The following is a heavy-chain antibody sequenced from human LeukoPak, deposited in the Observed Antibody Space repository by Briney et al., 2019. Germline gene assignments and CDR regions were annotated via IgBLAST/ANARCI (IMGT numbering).Heavy chain of an antibody. J-gene: IGHJ5*02. CDR1: GFTFSTYW. Sequence: QPGGSLRLSCAASGFTFSTYWMSWVRQAPGKGLEWVGNINQDGSDIYYVDSVKGRLTISRDNAKSSLYLQMNSLRAEDTAVYYCVSKNWEAWGPGTLVTVSS. D-gene: IGHD1-26*01. V-gene: IGHV3-7*01. CDR3: VSKNWEA. CDR2: INQDGSDI.